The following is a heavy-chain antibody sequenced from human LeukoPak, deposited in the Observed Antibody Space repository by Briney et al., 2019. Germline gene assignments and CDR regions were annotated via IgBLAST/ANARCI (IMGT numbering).Heavy chain of an antibody. CDR2: FHPEDGDK. J-gene: IGHJ4*02. CDR3: ANYGGYMLFDY. Sequence: ASVKVSCKVSGYTLTELSMHWVRQASGKGLEVGGGFHPEDGDKIYAQKFQGRVTMTEDTSTDTAYMELSSLRSEDTAVYYCANYGGYMLFDYRRQGTLVTVSS. D-gene: IGHD5-12*01. V-gene: IGHV1-24*01. CDR1: GYTLTELS.